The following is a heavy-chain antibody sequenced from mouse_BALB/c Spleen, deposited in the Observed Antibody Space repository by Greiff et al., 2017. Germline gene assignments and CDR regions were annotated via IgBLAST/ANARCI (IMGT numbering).Heavy chain of an antibody. J-gene: IGHJ2*01. CDR2: ISYSGST. CDR3: ARRPGDYFDY. V-gene: IGHV3-2*02. Sequence: EVQLQQSGPGLVKPSQSLSLTCTVTGYSITSDYAWNWIRQFPGNKLEWMGYISYSGSTSYNPSLKSRISITRDTSKNQFFLQLNSVTTEDTATYYCARRPGDYFDYWGQGTTLTVSS. CDR1: GYSITSDYA.